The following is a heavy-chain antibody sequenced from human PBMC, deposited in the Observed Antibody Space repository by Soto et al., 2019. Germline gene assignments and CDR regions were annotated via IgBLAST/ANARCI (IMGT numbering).Heavy chain of an antibody. Sequence: SETLSLTCTVSGGSISSSSYYWGWIRQPPGKGLEWIGSIYYSGSTYYNPSLKSRVTISVDTSKNQFSLKLSSVTAADTAVYYCAGHRARGVTPRGMGWFDPWGQGTLVTVAS. CDR3: AGHRARGVTPRGMGWFDP. CDR1: GGSISSSSYY. CDR2: IYYSGST. D-gene: IGHD2-8*01. V-gene: IGHV4-39*01. J-gene: IGHJ5*02.